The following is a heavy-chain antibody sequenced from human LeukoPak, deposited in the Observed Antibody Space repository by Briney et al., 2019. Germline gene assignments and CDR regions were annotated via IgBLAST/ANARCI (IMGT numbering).Heavy chain of an antibody. J-gene: IGHJ4*02. V-gene: IGHV5-51*01. CDR1: GYSFTNYW. D-gene: IGHD3-22*01. CDR2: IYPGDSDA. Sequence: GESLKISCKGSGYSFTNYWIGWVRQMPGKGLKWMGIIYPGDSDARYSPSFQGQVTISADKSISTAYLQWSSLKASDTAMYYCARPSGYYYDSSGYYYFDYWGQGTLVTVSS. CDR3: ARPSGYYYDSSGYYYFDY.